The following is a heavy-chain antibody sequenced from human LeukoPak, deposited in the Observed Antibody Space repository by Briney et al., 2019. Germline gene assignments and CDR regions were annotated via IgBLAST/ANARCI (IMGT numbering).Heavy chain of an antibody. V-gene: IGHV3-11*01. J-gene: IGHJ6*01. CDR3: AKGGAQGMDV. D-gene: IGHD1-26*01. CDR2: ISGAASDI. Sequence: GGSLRLSCAASGFTFSDYYMTWIRQAPGKGLEWVLYISGAASDIYYADSVRGRFTISRDNAKNSVYLQMNSLRAEDTAVYYCAKGGAQGMDVWGQGTTVTVSS. CDR1: GFTFSDYY.